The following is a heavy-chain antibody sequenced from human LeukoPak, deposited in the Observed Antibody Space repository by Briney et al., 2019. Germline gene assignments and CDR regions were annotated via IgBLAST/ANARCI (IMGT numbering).Heavy chain of an antibody. CDR2: ISGSGGST. D-gene: IGHD5-18*01. Sequence: GGSLRLSCAASGFTFSSYAMSWVRQAPGKGLEWVPAISGSGGSTYYADSVKGRFTISRDNSKNTLYLQMNSLRAEDTAVYYCAKPTAMVYYYYMDVWGKGTTVTVSS. CDR1: GFTFSSYA. J-gene: IGHJ6*03. V-gene: IGHV3-23*01. CDR3: AKPTAMVYYYYMDV.